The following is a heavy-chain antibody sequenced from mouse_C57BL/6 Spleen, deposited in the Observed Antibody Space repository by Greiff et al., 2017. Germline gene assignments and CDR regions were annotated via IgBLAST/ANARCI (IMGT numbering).Heavy chain of an antibody. D-gene: IGHD1-1*01. CDR2: IYPGDGDT. Sequence: VKLMESGPELVKPGASVKISCKASGYAFSSSWMNWVKQRPGKGLEWIGRIYPGDGDTNYNGKFKGKATLTADKSSSTAYMQLSTLTSEDSAVYFCARRGVSSHGFAYWGQGTLVTVSA. CDR1: GYAFSSSW. CDR3: ARRGVSSHGFAY. J-gene: IGHJ3*01. V-gene: IGHV1-82*01.